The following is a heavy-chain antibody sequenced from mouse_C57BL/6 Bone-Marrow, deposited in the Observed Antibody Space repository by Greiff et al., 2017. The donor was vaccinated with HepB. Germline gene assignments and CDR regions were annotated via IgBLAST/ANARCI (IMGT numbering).Heavy chain of an antibody. CDR2: INPNNGGT. V-gene: IGHV1-26*01. D-gene: IGHD2-1*01. Sequence: VQLKQSGPELVKPGASVKISCKASGYTFTDYYMNWVKQSHGKSLEWIGDINPNNGGTSYNQKFKGKATLTVDKSSSTAYMELRSLTSEDSAVYYCARDGNFPYYAMDYWGQGTSVTVSS. J-gene: IGHJ4*01. CDR3: ARDGNFPYYAMDY. CDR1: GYTFTDYY.